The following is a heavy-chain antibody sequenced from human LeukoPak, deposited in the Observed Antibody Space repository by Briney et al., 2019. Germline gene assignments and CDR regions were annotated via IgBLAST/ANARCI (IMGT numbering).Heavy chain of an antibody. CDR3: ARYRYGSGSYFDY. CDR1: GGSINSYY. Sequence: SETLSLTCTVSGGSINSYYWSWIRQPPGKGLEWIGYIYYSGSTNYNPSFKSRVTISVDTSKNQFSLKLSSVTAADTAVYYCARYRYGSGSYFDYWGQGTLVTVSS. D-gene: IGHD3-10*01. V-gene: IGHV4-59*08. CDR2: IYYSGST. J-gene: IGHJ4*02.